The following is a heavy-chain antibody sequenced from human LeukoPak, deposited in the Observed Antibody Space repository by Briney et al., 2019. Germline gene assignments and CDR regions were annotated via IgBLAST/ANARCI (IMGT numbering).Heavy chain of an antibody. V-gene: IGHV4-34*01. CDR2: INHSGST. D-gene: IGHD5-18*01. J-gene: IGHJ4*02. CDR1: VWSFSGYY. CDR3: ARVALSAMVADY. Sequence: SETLSLTFAVYVWSFSGYYLSWIRPPPWKGLEWVGEINHSGSTNYKPSLQSRETIHVDTYNKQFSLKLSSVTAAETAVYYCARVALSAMVADYWGQGTLVTVSS.